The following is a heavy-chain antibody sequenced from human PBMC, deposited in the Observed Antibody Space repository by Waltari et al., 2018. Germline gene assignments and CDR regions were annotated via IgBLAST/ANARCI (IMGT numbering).Heavy chain of an antibody. D-gene: IGHD3-3*01. CDR2: INHSGST. J-gene: IGHJ6*03. Sequence: QVQLQQWGAGLLKPSETLSLTCAVYGGSLSGYYWSWIRQPPGKGLEWIGGINHSGSTIYNPSLKSRVTISVDTSKNQFSLKLSSVTAADTAVYYCARAIGFWSGFPNYYYCYYMDVWDKGTTVTVSS. V-gene: IGHV4-34*01. CDR1: GGSLSGYY. CDR3: ARAIGFWSGFPNYYYCYYMDV.